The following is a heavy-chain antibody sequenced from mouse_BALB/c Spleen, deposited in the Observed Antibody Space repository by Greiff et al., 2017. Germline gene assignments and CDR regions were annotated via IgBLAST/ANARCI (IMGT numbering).Heavy chain of an antibody. CDR1: GFTFSSYG. Sequence: EVKLVESGGGLVQPGGSLKLSCAASGFTFSSYGMSWVRQTPDKRLELVATINSNGGSTYYPDSVKGRFTTSRDNAKNTLYLQMSSLKSEDTAMYYCARDGATAYWGQGTLVTVSA. D-gene: IGHD3-1*01. J-gene: IGHJ3*01. CDR3: ARDGATAY. CDR2: INSNGGST. V-gene: IGHV5-6-3*01.